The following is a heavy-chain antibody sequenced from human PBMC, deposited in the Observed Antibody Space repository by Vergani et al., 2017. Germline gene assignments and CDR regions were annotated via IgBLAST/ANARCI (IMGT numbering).Heavy chain of an antibody. V-gene: IGHV1-46*03. CDR2: INPSGGHT. CDR3: ARVYYGILTGYQY. CDR1: GYTFSNYY. Sequence: QVQVVQSGAEVKKSGASVKVSCKTSGYTFSNYYMHWVRQAPGQGLEWMGIINPSGGHTNYAQKFQGRVTMTRDTSTSTVYMELSSLRSDDTAIYYCARVYYGILTGYQYWGQGTLVTVSA. J-gene: IGHJ4*02. D-gene: IGHD3-9*01.